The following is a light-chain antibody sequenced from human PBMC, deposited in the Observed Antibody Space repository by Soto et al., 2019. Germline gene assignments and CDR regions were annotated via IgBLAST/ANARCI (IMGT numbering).Light chain of an antibody. CDR1: QSISSW. V-gene: IGKV1-5*01. J-gene: IGKJ5*01. Sequence: DIQMTQSPSTLSASVGDRVTITCRASQSISSWLAWYQQKPGKAPKLLIYDASSLESGVPSRFSGSGSGTEFTLTISSLQPEDSATYYCQQYNSYPYTFGQGTRLEIK. CDR3: QQYNSYPYT. CDR2: DAS.